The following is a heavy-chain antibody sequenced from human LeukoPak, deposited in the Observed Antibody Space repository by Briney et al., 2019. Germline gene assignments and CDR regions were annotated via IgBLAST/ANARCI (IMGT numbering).Heavy chain of an antibody. CDR3: ARVVPNWRVRRLGRYYYGMDV. D-gene: IGHD6-6*01. CDR2: MNPNSGNT. J-gene: IGHJ6*02. V-gene: IGHV1-8*01. CDR1: GYTFTSYD. Sequence: ASVKVSCKASGYTFTSYDINRVRQATGQGLEWMGWMNPNSGNTGYAQKFQGRATMTRNTSVSTAYMELSSLRSEDTAVYYCARVVPNWRVRRLGRYYYGMDVWGQGTTVTVSS.